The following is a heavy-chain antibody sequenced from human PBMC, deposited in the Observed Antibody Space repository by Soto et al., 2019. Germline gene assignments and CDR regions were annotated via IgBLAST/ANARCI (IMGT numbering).Heavy chain of an antibody. CDR1: GGSISSYY. D-gene: IGHD3-3*01. V-gene: IGHV4-59*01. CDR2: IYYSGST. Sequence: PSETLSLTCTVSGGSISSYYWSWIRQPPGKGLEWIGYIYYSGSTNYNPSLKSRVTISVDTSKNQFSLKLSSVTAADTAVYYCARDRQAAAGYDFWSGYPHYGMDVWGQGTTVTVSS. CDR3: ARDRQAAAGYDFWSGYPHYGMDV. J-gene: IGHJ6*02.